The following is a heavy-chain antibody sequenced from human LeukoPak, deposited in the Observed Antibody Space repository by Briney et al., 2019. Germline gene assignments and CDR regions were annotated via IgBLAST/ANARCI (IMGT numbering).Heavy chain of an antibody. CDR1: GGPFSGYY. Sequence: SETLSLTCAVYGGPFSGYYWSWIRQPPGKGLEWIGEINHSGSTNYNPSLKSRVTISVDTSKNQFSLKLSSVTAADTAVYYCARHRVGSGDTYYDFWSGYSGFDPWGQGTLVTVSS. CDR2: INHSGST. V-gene: IGHV4-34*01. CDR3: ARHRVGSGDTYYDFWSGYSGFDP. J-gene: IGHJ5*02. D-gene: IGHD3-3*01.